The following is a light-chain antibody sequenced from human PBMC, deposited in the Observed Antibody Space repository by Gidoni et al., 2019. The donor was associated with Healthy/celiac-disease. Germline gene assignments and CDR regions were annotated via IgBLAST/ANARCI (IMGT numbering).Light chain of an antibody. CDR1: QSVSSSY. CDR3: QQYGSSHLCS. Sequence: DIVLTQSPGTPSLSPGERATLSCRARQSVSSSYLVWYQQKPGQAPRHLIYGAASTAPGIPDRCSGSGSGTDFTLTISRLEHEDFAVYYCQQYGSSHLCSFGQETKLEIK. J-gene: IGKJ2*04. V-gene: IGKV3-20*01. CDR2: GAA.